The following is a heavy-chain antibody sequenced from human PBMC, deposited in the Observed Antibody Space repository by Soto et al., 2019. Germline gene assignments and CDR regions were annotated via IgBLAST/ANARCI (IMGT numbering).Heavy chain of an antibody. V-gene: IGHV1-8*01. Sequence: GASVKVSCKASGYTFTSYDINWVRQATGQGLEWMGWVNPNSGNTGYAQKFQGRVTMTRNTSISTAYMELSSLRSEDTAVYYCARGRYSYGYGYYYYGMDVWGQGTTVTVSS. J-gene: IGHJ6*02. CDR3: ARGRYSYGYGYYYYGMDV. CDR2: VNPNSGNT. CDR1: GYTFTSYD. D-gene: IGHD5-18*01.